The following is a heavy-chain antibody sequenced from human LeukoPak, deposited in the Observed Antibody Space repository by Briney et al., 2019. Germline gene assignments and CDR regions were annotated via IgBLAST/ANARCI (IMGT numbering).Heavy chain of an antibody. CDR3: ARINFAWLLPYFDY. V-gene: IGHV1-18*04. J-gene: IGHJ4*02. CDR2: ISAYNGNT. D-gene: IGHD3-9*01. Sequence: APVKLSGKASGYTVTSYGISWVRQAPGQGLEWMGWISAYNGNTNYAQKLQGRVTMTTDTSTSTAYMELRSLRSDDTAVYYCARINFAWLLPYFDYWGQGTLVTVSS. CDR1: GYTVTSYG.